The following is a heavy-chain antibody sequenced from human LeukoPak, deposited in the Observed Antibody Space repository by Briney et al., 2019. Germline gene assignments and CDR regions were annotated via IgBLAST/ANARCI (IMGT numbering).Heavy chain of an antibody. CDR2: IYYSGST. CDR3: ARLAGDYRVTTFDY. D-gene: IGHD4-17*01. J-gene: IGHJ4*02. V-gene: IGHV4-59*08. CDR1: GGSISSYY. Sequence: KTSETLSLTCTVSGGSISSYYWSWIRQPPGKGLEWIGYIYYSGSTNYNPSLKSRVTISVDTSKNQFSLKLSPVTAADTAVYYCARLAGDYRVTTFDYWGQGTLVTVSS.